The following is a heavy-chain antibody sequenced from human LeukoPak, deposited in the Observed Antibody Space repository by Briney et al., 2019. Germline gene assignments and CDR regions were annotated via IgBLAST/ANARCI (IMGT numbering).Heavy chain of an antibody. CDR3: ARTLIVVVPAAMTDAFDI. Sequence: SETLSLTCAVYGGSFSGYYWSWIRQPPGKGLEWIGEINHSGSTNYNPSLKSRVTISVDTSKNQFSLKLSSVTAADTAVYYCARTLIVVVPAAMTDAFDIWGQGTMVTVSS. J-gene: IGHJ3*02. V-gene: IGHV4-34*01. D-gene: IGHD2-2*01. CDR1: GGSFSGYY. CDR2: INHSGST.